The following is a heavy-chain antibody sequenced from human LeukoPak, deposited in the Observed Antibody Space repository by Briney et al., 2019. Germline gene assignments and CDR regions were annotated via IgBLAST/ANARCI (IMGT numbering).Heavy chain of an antibody. CDR2: IIPIFGTA. CDR3: ARAYSSSPGGPYYYYMDV. J-gene: IGHJ6*03. Sequence: ASVKVSCKASGYTFTSDGISWVRQAPGQGLEWMGGIIPIFGTANYAQKFQGRVTITTDESTSTAYMELSSLRSEDTAVYYCARAYSSSPGGPYYYYMDVWGKGTTVTVSS. V-gene: IGHV1-69*05. CDR1: GYTFTSDG. D-gene: IGHD6-6*01.